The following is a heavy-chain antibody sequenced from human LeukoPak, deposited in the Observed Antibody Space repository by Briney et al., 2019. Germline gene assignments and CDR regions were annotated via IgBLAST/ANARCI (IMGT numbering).Heavy chain of an antibody. V-gene: IGHV1-69*06. CDR1: GGTFSSYA. CDR2: IIPIFGTA. Sequence: SVKVSCKASGGTFSSYAISWVRQAPGQGLEWMGGIIPIFGTANYAQKFQGRVTITADKSTSTAYMELSSLRSEDTAVYYCARSFGDYYYYMDVWGKGTTVTVPS. J-gene: IGHJ6*03. D-gene: IGHD3-10*01. CDR3: ARSFGDYYYYMDV.